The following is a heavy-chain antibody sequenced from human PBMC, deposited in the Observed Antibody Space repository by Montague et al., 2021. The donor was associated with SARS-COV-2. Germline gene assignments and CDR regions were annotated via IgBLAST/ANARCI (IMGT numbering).Heavy chain of an antibody. Sequence: SLRLYCAASGFTFSSYAMHWVRQAPGKGLEWVAVISYDGSIKYYEDSVKGRFTISRDNSKNTLYLQMNSLRAEDTAGYYCARDREITMVRGAPLYGMDVGGQETTVTVSS. CDR2: ISYDGSIK. D-gene: IGHD3-10*01. V-gene: IGHV3-30-3*01. CDR3: ARDREITMVRGAPLYGMDV. J-gene: IGHJ6*02. CDR1: GFTFSSYA.